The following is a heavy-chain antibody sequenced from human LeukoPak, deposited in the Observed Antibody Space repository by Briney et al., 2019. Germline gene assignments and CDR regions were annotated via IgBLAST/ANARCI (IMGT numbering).Heavy chain of an antibody. CDR3: ARDVTGTNNWFDP. CDR2: INPNSGGT. CDR1: GYTFTGYY. D-gene: IGHD1-20*01. J-gene: IGHJ5*02. V-gene: IGHV1-2*02. Sequence: ASVKVSCKASGYTFTGYYMHWVRQAPGQGLEWMGWINPNSGGTNYAQKFQGRVTMTRDTSISTAYMELSRLRSGDTAVYYCARDVTGTNNWFDPWGQGTLVTVSS.